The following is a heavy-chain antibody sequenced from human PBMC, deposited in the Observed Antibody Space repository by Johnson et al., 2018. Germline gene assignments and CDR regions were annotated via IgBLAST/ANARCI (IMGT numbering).Heavy chain of an antibody. CDR2: ISGSGGST. J-gene: IGHJ6*02. CDR1: GFTFSSYA. D-gene: IGHD3-3*01. CDR3: AKDLVLRFLEWFRHPMDV. Sequence: VQLVESGGGLVQPGGSLRLSCAASGFTFSSYAMSWVRQAPGKGLEWVSAISGSGGSTYYADSGKGRFTISRDNSKNTLYLQMNSLRAEDTAVYYYAKDLVLRFLEWFRHPMDVWGQGTTVTVSS. V-gene: IGHV3-23*04.